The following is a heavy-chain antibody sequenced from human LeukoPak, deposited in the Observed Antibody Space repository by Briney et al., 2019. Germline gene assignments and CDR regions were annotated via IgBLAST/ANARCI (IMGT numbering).Heavy chain of an antibody. D-gene: IGHD3-10*01. CDR1: GGSISSYY. Sequence: SETLSLTCTASGGSISSYYWSWIRQPPGKGLEWIGYINYSGSTNYNPSLKSRVTILVDTSKNQFSLKLSPVTAADTAVYYCARVRYYYGSGSYLNWFDPWGQGTLVTVSS. J-gene: IGHJ5*02. CDR3: ARVRYYYGSGSYLNWFDP. CDR2: INYSGST. V-gene: IGHV4-59*01.